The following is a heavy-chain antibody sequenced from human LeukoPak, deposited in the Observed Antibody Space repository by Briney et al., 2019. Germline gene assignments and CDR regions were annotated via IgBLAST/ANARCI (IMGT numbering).Heavy chain of an antibody. CDR3: ARSHHDYGDYETLDY. Sequence: SETLSLTCAVYGGSFSGYSWSWIRQPPGKGLGWIGEINHSGSTNYNPSLKSRVTISVDTSKNQFSLKLSYVTAADTAVYYCARSHHDYGDYETLDYWGQGTLVTVSS. D-gene: IGHD4-17*01. CDR2: INHSGST. V-gene: IGHV4-34*01. CDR1: GGSFSGYS. J-gene: IGHJ4*02.